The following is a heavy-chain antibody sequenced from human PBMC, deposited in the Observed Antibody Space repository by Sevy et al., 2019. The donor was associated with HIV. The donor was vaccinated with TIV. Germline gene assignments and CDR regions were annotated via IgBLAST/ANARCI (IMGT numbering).Heavy chain of an antibody. V-gene: IGHV3-21*01. CDR2: ISSSSIYI. Sequence: GGSLRLSCAASGFTFSSYRMNWVRQAPGKGLEWVSSISSSSIYIYYADSVKGQFTNSRDNAKNSLYLQMNSLRAEDTAVYYCARDPADGWYFDLWGRGTLVTVSS. CDR3: ARDPADGWYFDL. CDR1: GFTFSSYR. J-gene: IGHJ2*01.